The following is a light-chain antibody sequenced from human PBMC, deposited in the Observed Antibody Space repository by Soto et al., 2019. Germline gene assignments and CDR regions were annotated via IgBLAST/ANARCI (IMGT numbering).Light chain of an antibody. CDR1: ESISSN. CDR2: GAS. Sequence: TQSPATLSVSPGERATLSCRASESISSNLAWYQQKPGQTPRLLLYGASTRATGIPARFSGSGSGTEFTPTISSLQSEDFAVYFCQQFNNWPPFTFGPGTKVDIK. CDR3: QQFNNWPPFT. J-gene: IGKJ3*01. V-gene: IGKV3-15*01.